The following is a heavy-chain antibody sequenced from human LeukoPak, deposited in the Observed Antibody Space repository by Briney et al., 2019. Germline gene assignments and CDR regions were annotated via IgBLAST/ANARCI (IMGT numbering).Heavy chain of an antibody. D-gene: IGHD6-13*01. CDR1: GFTFSSYW. CDR2: IKQDGSEK. J-gene: IGHJ4*02. Sequence: GGSLRLSCAASGFTFSSYWMSWVRQAPGKGLEWVANIKQDGSEKYYVDSVKGRFTISRDNAKNSLYLQMNSLRAEDTAVYYCARALPAAAAGTVFDYWGQGTLVTVSS. CDR3: ARALPAAAAGTVFDY. V-gene: IGHV3-7*01.